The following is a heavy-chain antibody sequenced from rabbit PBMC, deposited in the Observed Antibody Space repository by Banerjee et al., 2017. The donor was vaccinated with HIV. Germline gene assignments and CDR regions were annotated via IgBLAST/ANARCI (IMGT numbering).Heavy chain of an antibody. D-gene: IGHD2-1*01. Sequence: QEQLEESGGDLVKPEGSLTLTCTASGFSFSSNDWICWVRQAPGKGLEWIGCIYTSSGSTWYASWVNGRFTISRSTSLNTVDLKMTSLTAADTATYFCARLGYDDYGDPNYFNLWGQGTLVTVS. CDR2: IYTSSGST. J-gene: IGHJ4*01. V-gene: IGHV1S43*01. CDR1: GFSFSSNDW. CDR3: ARLGYDDYGDPNYFNL.